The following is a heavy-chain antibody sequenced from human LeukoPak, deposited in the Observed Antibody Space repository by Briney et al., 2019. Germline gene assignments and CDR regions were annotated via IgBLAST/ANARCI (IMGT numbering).Heavy chain of an antibody. D-gene: IGHD5-24*01. Sequence: GGSLRLSCAASGFTFDDYDMHWVRQAPGKGLDWVSGISWNGVSIGYADSVKGRFTISRDNAKNSLYLQMNSLRPEDTALYYCAKDFDGMAAIHYFDSWGQGTLVTVSS. CDR2: ISWNGVSI. CDR3: AKDFDGMAAIHYFDS. V-gene: IGHV3-9*01. J-gene: IGHJ4*02. CDR1: GFTFDDYD.